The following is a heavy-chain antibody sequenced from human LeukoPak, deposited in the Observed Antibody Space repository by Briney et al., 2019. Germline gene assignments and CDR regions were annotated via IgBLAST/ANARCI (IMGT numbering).Heavy chain of an antibody. CDR2: INQGGSEK. D-gene: IGHD3-3*01. CDR1: GFTFSSYW. V-gene: IGHV3-7*01. J-gene: IGHJ4*02. CDR3: ARDGGRFLEWLLSYYFDY. Sequence: GGSLRLSCAASGFTFSSYWMSWVRQAPGKGLEWVANINQGGSEKYYVDSVKGRFTISRDNAKNSLYLQMNSLRAEDTAVYYCARDGGRFLEWLLSYYFDYWGQGALVTVSS.